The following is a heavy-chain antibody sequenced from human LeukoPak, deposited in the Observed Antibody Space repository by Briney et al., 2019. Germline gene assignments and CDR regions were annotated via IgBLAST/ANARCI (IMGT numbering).Heavy chain of an antibody. CDR1: GYTFTSYD. V-gene: IGHV1-8*03. CDR3: ARVKGITIFGVVITSYNWFDP. D-gene: IGHD3-3*01. CDR2: MNPNSGNT. Sequence: ASVKVSCKASGYTFTSYDINWVRQATGQGLEWMGWMNPNSGNTGYAQKLQGRVTITRNTSISTAYMELSSLRSEDTAVYYCARVKGITIFGVVITSYNWFDPWGQGTLVTVSS. J-gene: IGHJ5*02.